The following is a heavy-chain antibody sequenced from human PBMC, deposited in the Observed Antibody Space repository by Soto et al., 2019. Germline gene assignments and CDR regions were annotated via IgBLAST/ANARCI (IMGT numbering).Heavy chain of an antibody. D-gene: IGHD6-19*01. CDR3: ARSRGWDDAFDI. CDR1: GYTFTSYG. CDR2: ISAYNGNT. Sequence: ASVKVSCKTSGYTFTSYGISWERQAPGQGLEWMGWISAYNGNTNYAQKLQGRGTMTTDTSTSTAYMELRSLRSDDTAVYYCARSRGWDDAFDIWGQGTMVTVSS. V-gene: IGHV1-18*01. J-gene: IGHJ3*02.